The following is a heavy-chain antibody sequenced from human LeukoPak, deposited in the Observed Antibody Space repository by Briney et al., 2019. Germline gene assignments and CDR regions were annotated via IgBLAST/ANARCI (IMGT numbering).Heavy chain of an antibody. CDR1: GFTFSSYS. CDR2: ISSSSSYI. CDR3: AKDNEICASSSCYSGYYAMVV. J-gene: IGHJ6*02. V-gene: IGHV3-21*01. Sequence: GGSLRLSCAASGFTFSSYSMNWVRQAPGKGLEWVSSISSSSSYIYYADSVKGRFTISRDDSKSTMYLQIDSLRPEDTAVYYCAKDNEICASSSCYSGYYAMVVWGQGTTVIVSS. D-gene: IGHD2-2*01.